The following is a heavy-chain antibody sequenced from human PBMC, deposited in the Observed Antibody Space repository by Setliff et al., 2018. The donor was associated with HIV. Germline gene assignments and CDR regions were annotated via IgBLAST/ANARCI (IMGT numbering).Heavy chain of an antibody. D-gene: IGHD3-16*01. V-gene: IGHV3-53*01. J-gene: IGHJ5*02. CDR1: GFTLSSSH. CDR3: AKGVKWLDP. Sequence: PGGSLRLSCAASGFTLSSSHMTWVRQAPGKGLEWVSFIYSDGRTHYADSVKGLFTLSRDNSKNVMHLQMNGLRPEDTAVYYCAKGVKWLDPWGQGTLVTVS. CDR2: IYSDGRT.